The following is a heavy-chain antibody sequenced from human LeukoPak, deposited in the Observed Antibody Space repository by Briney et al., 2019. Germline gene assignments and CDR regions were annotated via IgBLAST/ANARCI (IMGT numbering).Heavy chain of an antibody. CDR1: GFTFSSYG. V-gene: IGHV3-30*02. CDR3: AKSYGANYFDY. D-gene: IGHD4-17*01. Sequence: PGGSLRLSCAASGFTFSSYGMHWVRQAPGKGLGWVAFIRYDESNNYYADSVKGRFTISRDNSKNTMYLQMNSLRAEDTAVYYCAKSYGANYFDYWGQGTLVIVSS. J-gene: IGHJ4*02. CDR2: IRYDESNN.